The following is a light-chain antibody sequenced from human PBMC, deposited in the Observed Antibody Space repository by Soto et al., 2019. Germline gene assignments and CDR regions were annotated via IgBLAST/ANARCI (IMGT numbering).Light chain of an antibody. J-gene: IGKJ1*01. CDR3: QRYNNWPYT. CDR1: QSISSS. V-gene: IGKV3-15*01. CDR2: AAS. Sequence: EIVMTQSPATLSVAPGERATLSCRASQSISSSLAWYQQKPGQAPRLLIYAASTRATGIPARFSGSGSGTEFTLTITSLQSEDFAVYFCQRYNNWPYTFGQGTKVEIK.